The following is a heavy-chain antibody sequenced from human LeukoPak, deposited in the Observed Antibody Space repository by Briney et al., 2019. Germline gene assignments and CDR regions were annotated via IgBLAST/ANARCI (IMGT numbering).Heavy chain of an antibody. V-gene: IGHV4-59*01. CDR2: IYYSGST. CDR1: GGSISSYY. Sequence: SETLSLTCTVSGGSISSYYWSWIRQPPGKGLEWIGYIYYSGSTNYNPSLKSRVTISVDTSKNQFSLKLSSVTAADTAVYYCAREEVCFGEPQCACDVWGQGTVVAVSS. J-gene: IGHJ3*01. CDR3: AREEVCFGEPQCACDV. D-gene: IGHD3-10*01.